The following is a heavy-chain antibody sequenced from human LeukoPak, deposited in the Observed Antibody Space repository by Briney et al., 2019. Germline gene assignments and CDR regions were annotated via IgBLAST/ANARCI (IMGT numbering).Heavy chain of an antibody. V-gene: IGHV4-61*02. CDR1: GGSISSGSYY. D-gene: IGHD1-1*01. CDR3: ARGDWTSTGGAFDI. J-gene: IGHJ3*02. CDR2: IYTSGST. Sequence: SETLSLTCTVSGGSISSGSYYWSWIRQPAGKGLEWIGRIYTSGSTNYNPSLKSRVTMSVDTSKNQFSLKLSSVTAADTAVYYCARGDWTSTGGAFDIWGQGTMVTVSS.